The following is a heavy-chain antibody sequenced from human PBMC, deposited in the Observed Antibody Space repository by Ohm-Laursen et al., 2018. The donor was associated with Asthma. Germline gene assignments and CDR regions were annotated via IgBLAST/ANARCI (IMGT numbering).Heavy chain of an antibody. D-gene: IGHD1-26*01. Sequence: SLRLSCAASGFSFSSYAMHWVRQAPGKGLEWVAVGGGYYDGGLKYYADSVNGRFTVSRDDSKNTLYLQMNGLRAEDTALYYCARIGPEWELPGREYSLHHWGEGTLVTVSS. CDR1: GFSFSSYA. CDR3: ARIGPEWELPGREYSLHH. J-gene: IGHJ1*01. V-gene: IGHV3-30-3*01. CDR2: GGGYYDGGLK.